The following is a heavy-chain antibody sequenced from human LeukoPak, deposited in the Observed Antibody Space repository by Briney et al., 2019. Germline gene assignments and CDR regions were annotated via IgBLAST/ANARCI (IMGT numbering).Heavy chain of an antibody. CDR3: AKGGSSGWFDFFDY. D-gene: IGHD6-19*01. CDR1: GFSLSGYW. CDR2: ISHDGTNK. J-gene: IGHJ4*02. V-gene: IGHV3-30*18. Sequence: GGSLRLSCAASGFSLSGYWMTWVRQAPGKGLEWVAVISHDGTNKYYADSVKGRITISRDNSKNTLYLQMNSLRGEDTAVYYCAKGGSSGWFDFFDYWGQGTPVTVSS.